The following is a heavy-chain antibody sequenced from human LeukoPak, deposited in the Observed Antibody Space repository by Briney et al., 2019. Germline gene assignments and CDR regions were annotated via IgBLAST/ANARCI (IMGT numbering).Heavy chain of an antibody. CDR1: GFTFSDYY. Sequence: GGSLRLSCAASGFTFSDYYMSWIRQAPGKGLEWVSYISSSGSTIYYADSVKGRFTISRDNAKNSLYLQMNSLRAEDTAVYYCARDAYQPLLYPNYFDYWGQGTLVTASS. CDR2: ISSSGSTI. D-gene: IGHD2-2*02. CDR3: ARDAYQPLLYPNYFDY. J-gene: IGHJ4*02. V-gene: IGHV3-11*01.